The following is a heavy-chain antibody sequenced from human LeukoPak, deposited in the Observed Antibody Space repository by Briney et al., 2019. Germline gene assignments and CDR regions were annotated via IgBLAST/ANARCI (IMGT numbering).Heavy chain of an antibody. D-gene: IGHD5/OR15-5a*01. CDR3: AKSMITFRDFFDY. V-gene: IGHV3-30*02. CDR1: GFTFSNYG. Sequence: GGSLRLSCAASGFTFSNYGIHWVRQAPGKGLEWVAFIRYDGSNKYYGDSVKGRFTISRDNSKNTVLLQMNSLRAEDTAVYYCAKSMITFRDFFDYWGQGTLVTVSS. CDR2: IRYDGSNK. J-gene: IGHJ4*02.